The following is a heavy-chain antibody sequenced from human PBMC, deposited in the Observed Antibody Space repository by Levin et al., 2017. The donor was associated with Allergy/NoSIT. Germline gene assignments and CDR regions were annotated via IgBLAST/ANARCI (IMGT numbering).Heavy chain of an antibody. J-gene: IGHJ3*02. CDR1: GFTFTNYA. V-gene: IGHV3-30-3*01. D-gene: IGHD2-15*01. CDR3: ARGYDRIGEALEI. Sequence: GGSLRLSCAASGFTFTNYALHWVRQAAGKGLEGVAFISYDDGSETYYADSVKGRFTVSRDNSKNTFYLQMDSLRAEDTAIYYCARGYDRIGEALEIWGQGTMVTVSS. CDR2: ISYDDGSET.